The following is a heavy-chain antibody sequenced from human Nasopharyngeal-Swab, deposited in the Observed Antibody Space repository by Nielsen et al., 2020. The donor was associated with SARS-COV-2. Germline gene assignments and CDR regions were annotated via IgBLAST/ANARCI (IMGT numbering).Heavy chain of an antibody. J-gene: IGHJ6*03. D-gene: IGHD4-11*01. Sequence: GGSLRLSCAASGFTFSSYWMSWVRQAPGKGLEWVANIKQDGSEKYYVDSVKGRFTISRDNAKNSLYLQMNSLRAEDTAVYYCARQTSNPYYYYYYMDVWGKGTTVT. CDR2: IKQDGSEK. CDR3: ARQTSNPYYYYYYMDV. CDR1: GFTFSSYW. V-gene: IGHV3-7*01.